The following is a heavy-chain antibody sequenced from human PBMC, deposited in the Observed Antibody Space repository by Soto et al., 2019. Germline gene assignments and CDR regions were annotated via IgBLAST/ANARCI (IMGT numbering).Heavy chain of an antibody. CDR1: GFSLSNAGLG. Sequence: QVTVKESGPVLVKPTETLTLTCTVSGFSLSNAGLGVSWIRQPPGKALEWLAHIFSNDEKSYSTSLKSRLTTTKDTSKSQVLLTMTNMDPVDTATYYCASTYSTSWYWFDPWGQGTLVTVSS. V-gene: IGHV2-26*04. CDR3: ASTYSTSWYWFDP. J-gene: IGHJ5*02. D-gene: IGHD6-13*01. CDR2: IFSNDEK.